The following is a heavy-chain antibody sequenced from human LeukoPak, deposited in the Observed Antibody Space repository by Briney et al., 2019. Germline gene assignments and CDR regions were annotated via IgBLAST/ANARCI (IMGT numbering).Heavy chain of an antibody. V-gene: IGHV1-69*13. D-gene: IGHD2-2*01. CDR1: GGTFSSYA. Sequence: ASVKVSCKASGGTFSSYAISWVRQAPGQGLEWVGGIIPIFGTANSAQKFQGRVTITADESPSTAYMELSSLSSADTAMYYCALNAYCSSNSCWGNYYYYYMDFWGKGTTVTVSS. J-gene: IGHJ6*03. CDR3: ALNAYCSSNSCWGNYYYYYMDF. CDR2: IIPIFGTA.